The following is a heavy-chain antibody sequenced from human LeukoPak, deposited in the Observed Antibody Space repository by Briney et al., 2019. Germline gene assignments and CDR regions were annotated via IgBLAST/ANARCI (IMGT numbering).Heavy chain of an antibody. CDR3: ASRLPYYFNF. J-gene: IGHJ4*02. CDR1: GFTFSSYA. Sequence: GGSLGLSCAASGFTFSSYAMSWVRQAPGKGLEWVSSIRSSGDGTYYADSVKGRFTISRDNSKNTLYLQMNSLRVEDAAVYYCASRLPYYFNFWGQGTLVTVSS. D-gene: IGHD4-11*01. CDR2: IRSSGDGT. V-gene: IGHV3-23*01.